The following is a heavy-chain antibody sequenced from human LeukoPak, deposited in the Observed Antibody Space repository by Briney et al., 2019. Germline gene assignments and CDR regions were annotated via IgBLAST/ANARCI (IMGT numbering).Heavy chain of an antibody. CDR3: ASKPDSRNWFDP. CDR2: IYPTGST. Sequence: SETLSLTCTVSGYSISSGYYWGWIRQPPGKGLEWIGNIYPTGSTYYNPSLKSRVTISVDTSKNQFSLRLNSVAAVDTAVYYCASKPDSRNWFDPWGQGTLVIVSS. D-gene: IGHD1-14*01. V-gene: IGHV4-38-2*02. J-gene: IGHJ5*02. CDR1: GYSISSGYY.